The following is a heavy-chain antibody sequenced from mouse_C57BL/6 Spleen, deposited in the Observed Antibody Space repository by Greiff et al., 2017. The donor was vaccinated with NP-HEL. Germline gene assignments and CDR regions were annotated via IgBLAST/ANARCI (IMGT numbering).Heavy chain of an antibody. CDR2: IDPSDSYT. V-gene: IGHV1-50*01. Sequence: QVQLQQPGAELVKPGASVKLSCKASGYTFTSYWMQWVKQRPGQGLEWIGEIDPSDSYTNYNQKFKGKATLTVDTSSSTAHMQLSSLTSEDSAVYYCARGSGYDDYWGQGTTLTVSS. J-gene: IGHJ2*01. CDR1: GYTFTSYW. D-gene: IGHD3-2*02. CDR3: ARGSGYDDY.